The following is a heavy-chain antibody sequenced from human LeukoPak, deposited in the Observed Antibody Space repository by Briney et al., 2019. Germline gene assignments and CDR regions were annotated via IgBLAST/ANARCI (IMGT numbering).Heavy chain of an antibody. CDR3: ARTGGYSSPLGF. V-gene: IGHV4-59*13. CDR1: GGSISSYY. Sequence: SETLSLTCTVSGGSISSYYWSWIRQPPGKGLERVGYISYSGSTNYNPSLKSRVTISVDTSKNQFSLKLTSVTAADTATYYCARTGGYSSPLGFWGQGTLVTVSS. D-gene: IGHD4-11*01. J-gene: IGHJ4*02. CDR2: ISYSGST.